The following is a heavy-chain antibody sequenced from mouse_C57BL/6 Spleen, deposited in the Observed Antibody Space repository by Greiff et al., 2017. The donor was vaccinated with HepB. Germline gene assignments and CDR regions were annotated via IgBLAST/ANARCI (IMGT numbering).Heavy chain of an antibody. V-gene: IGHV5-16*01. CDR1: GFTFSDYY. D-gene: IGHD1-1*01. CDR3: ARDCYYGSSYYAMDY. CDR2: INYDGSST. J-gene: IGHJ4*01. Sequence: EVKLMESEGGLVQPGSSMKLSCTASGFTFSDYYMAWVRQVPEKGLEWVANINYDGSSTYYLDSLKSRFIISRDNAKNILYLQMSSLKSEDTATYYCARDCYYGSSYYAMDYWGQGTSVTVSS.